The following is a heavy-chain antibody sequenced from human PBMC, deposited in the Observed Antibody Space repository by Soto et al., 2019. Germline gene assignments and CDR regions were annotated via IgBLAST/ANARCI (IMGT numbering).Heavy chain of an antibody. CDR2: IFSNDEK. Sequence: QVTLKESGPVLVKPTETLTLTCTVSGFSLSNARMGVSWIRQPPGKALEWLAHIFSNDEKSYSTSLKSRLTISKDTLRSQVVLTMTNMDPVDTATYYCARISSLLWFGEWGDVWGQGTTVTVSS. CDR1: GFSLSNARMG. CDR3: ARISSLLWFGEWGDV. J-gene: IGHJ6*02. V-gene: IGHV2-26*01. D-gene: IGHD3-10*01.